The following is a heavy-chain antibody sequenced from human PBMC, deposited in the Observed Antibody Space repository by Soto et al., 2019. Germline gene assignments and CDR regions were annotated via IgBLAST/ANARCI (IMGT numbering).Heavy chain of an antibody. CDR3: ARGKYCTNGVCYTAYYYYGMDV. CDR1: GYTFTGYH. J-gene: IGHJ6*02. V-gene: IGHV1-2*02. D-gene: IGHD2-8*01. Sequence: ASVKVSCKASGYTFTGYHMHWVRQAPGQGLEWMGWINPNSGGTNYAQKFQGRVTMTRDTSISTAYMELSRLRSDDTAVYYCARGKYCTNGVCYTAYYYYGMDVWGQGTTVTVSS. CDR2: INPNSGGT.